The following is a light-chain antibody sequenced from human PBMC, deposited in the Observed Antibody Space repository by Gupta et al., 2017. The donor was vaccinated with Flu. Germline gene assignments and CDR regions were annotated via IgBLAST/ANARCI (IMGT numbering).Light chain of an antibody. CDR2: SNN. V-gene: IGLV1-44*01. J-gene: IGLJ2*01. CDR3: AAWDDSLNGLV. Sequence: QPVLTQPPPASGTPGQRVTISCSGSSSNIGSNTVNWYQQLPGTAPKLLIYSNNQRPSGVPDRFSGSKSGTSASLAISGLQSEDEADYYCAAWDDSLNGLVFGGGTKLTVL. CDR1: SSNIGSNT.